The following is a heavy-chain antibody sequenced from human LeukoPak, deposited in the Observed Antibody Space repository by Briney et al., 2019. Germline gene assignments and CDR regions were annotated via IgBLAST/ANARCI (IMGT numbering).Heavy chain of an antibody. J-gene: IGHJ5*02. CDR1: GGSISSYY. CDR3: ARDGIYGDNPNWFDP. V-gene: IGHV4-59*12. CDR2: IYYSGST. Sequence: SETLSLTCTVSGGSISSYYWSWIRQPPGKGLEWIGYIYYSGSTYYNPSLKSRVTISVDTSKNQFSLKLSSVTAADTAVYYCARDGIYGDNPNWFDPWGQGTLVTVSS. D-gene: IGHD4-17*01.